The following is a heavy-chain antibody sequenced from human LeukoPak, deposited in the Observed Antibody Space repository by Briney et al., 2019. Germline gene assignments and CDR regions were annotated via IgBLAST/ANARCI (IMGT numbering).Heavy chain of an antibody. V-gene: IGHV4-59*01. Sequence: PSETLSLTSTVSGGSISGSYWSWIRQPRGKGLEWIAYMYNSGSTNYNPSLKSRVTISIDTSKNQFSLKLSSLTAADTAIYYCARGIESYDYYGYWGQGILVTVSS. D-gene: IGHD5-12*01. CDR1: GGSISGSY. CDR2: MYNSGST. CDR3: ARGIESYDYYGY. J-gene: IGHJ4*02.